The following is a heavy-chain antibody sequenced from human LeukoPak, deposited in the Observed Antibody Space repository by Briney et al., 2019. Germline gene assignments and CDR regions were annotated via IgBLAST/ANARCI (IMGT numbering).Heavy chain of an antibody. CDR2: FYTSGTP. Sequence: SQTLSLTCTVSGGSISRGSYFWSWIRQPAGKGLEWIGRFYTSGTPNYNPSLKSRVTISVDTSRNQFSLKLSSVTAADTAVYYCARPSSSLGRSAFDIWGQGTMVTVSS. J-gene: IGHJ3*02. CDR3: ARPSSSLGRSAFDI. D-gene: IGHD6-13*01. V-gene: IGHV4-61*02. CDR1: GGSISRGSYF.